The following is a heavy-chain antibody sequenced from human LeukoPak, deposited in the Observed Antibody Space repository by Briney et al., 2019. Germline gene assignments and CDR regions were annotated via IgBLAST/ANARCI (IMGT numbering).Heavy chain of an antibody. CDR3: ARLSNTGSFDFDY. CDR1: GSSISSYSHY. Sequence: SETLSLTCTVSGSSISSYSHYWGWIRQPPGKGLEWIGNIYYRGSTAYNPSLRSRVTMSIDTSKNQFSLRLSSVTAADTAVFYCARLSNTGSFDFDYWGQGTLVTVSS. CDR2: IYYRGST. J-gene: IGHJ4*02. V-gene: IGHV4-39*01. D-gene: IGHD1-26*01.